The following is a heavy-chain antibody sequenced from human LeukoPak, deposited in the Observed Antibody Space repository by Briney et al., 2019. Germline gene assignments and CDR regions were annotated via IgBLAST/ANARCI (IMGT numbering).Heavy chain of an antibody. J-gene: IGHJ4*02. D-gene: IGHD3-22*01. CDR2: IIPIFGTA. Sequence: ASVKVSCKASGGTFSSYAISWVRQAPGQGLEWMGGIIPIFGTANYAQKFQGRVTITTDESTSTAYMELSSLRSEDTAVYYCARATYYYDSSGYYYSDYFDYWGQGTLVTVSS. V-gene: IGHV1-69*05. CDR3: ARATYYYDSSGYYYSDYFDY. CDR1: GGTFSSYA.